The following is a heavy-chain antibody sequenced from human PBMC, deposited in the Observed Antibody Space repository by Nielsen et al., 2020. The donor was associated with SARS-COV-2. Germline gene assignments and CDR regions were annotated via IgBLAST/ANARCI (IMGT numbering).Heavy chain of an antibody. Sequence: SETLSLTCTVSGGSISSHYWNWIRQPAGKGLEWIGRIYISGITDYNPSLKSRVTMSADTSKNQFSLNLSSVTAADTAVYYCARGGRDWGTFYYWGQGTLVTVSS. J-gene: IGHJ4*02. CDR1: GGSISSHY. D-gene: IGHD3-16*01. V-gene: IGHV4-4*07. CDR2: IYISGIT. CDR3: ARGGRDWGTFYY.